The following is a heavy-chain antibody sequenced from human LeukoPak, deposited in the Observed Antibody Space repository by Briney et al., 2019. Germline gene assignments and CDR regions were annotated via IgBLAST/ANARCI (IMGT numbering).Heavy chain of an antibody. D-gene: IGHD3-16*01. CDR2: IKKDGSEK. CDR3: TTEFGRPGY. CDR1: GFRFSDYW. J-gene: IGHJ4*02. V-gene: IGHV3-7*05. Sequence: GGSLRLSCAASGFRFSDYWISWVRQAPGKGLEWVANIKKDGSEKNYVDSVKGRFTISRDNAKNSLYLQMNSLRVEDTAVYYCTTEFGRPGYWGQGTLVTVSS.